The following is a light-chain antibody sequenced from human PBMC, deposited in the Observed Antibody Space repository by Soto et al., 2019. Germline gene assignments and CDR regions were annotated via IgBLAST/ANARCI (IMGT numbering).Light chain of an antibody. CDR3: QQYYSAPT. J-gene: IGKJ2*01. CDR1: QSVLYSSNNKNY. Sequence: DIVMTQSPDSLAVSLGERATINCKSSQSVLYSSNNKNYLAWYQQKPGQPPKLLFYWASTREFGVPDRFSGSGSGTDFTLTISSLQAEDVAVYYCQQYYSAPTFGQGTKLEIK. V-gene: IGKV4-1*01. CDR2: WAS.